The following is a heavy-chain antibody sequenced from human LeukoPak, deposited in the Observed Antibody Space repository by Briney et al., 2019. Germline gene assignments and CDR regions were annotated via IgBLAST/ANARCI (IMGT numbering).Heavy chain of an antibody. CDR3: ARDLGPAVAGRVDALHI. D-gene: IGHD6-19*01. CDR2: IYYSGAT. CDR1: GYSISSGYF. Sequence: SETLSLTCTVSGYSISSGYFWGWIRQPPGKGLEWIGYIYYSGATNYNPSLKSRVTISLNTSKNQFSLKLSSVTAADTAVYYCARDLGPAVAGRVDALHIWGQGTMVTVSS. J-gene: IGHJ3*02. V-gene: IGHV4-61*01.